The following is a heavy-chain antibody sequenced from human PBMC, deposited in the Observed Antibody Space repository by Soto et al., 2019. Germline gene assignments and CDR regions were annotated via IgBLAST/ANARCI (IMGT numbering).Heavy chain of an antibody. J-gene: IGHJ4*02. Sequence: PATLSLTCAVSGDTITSIYHWPRIRQPPGRGLQCVASIDHSGTTYYNPSLKSRVTISVDTSKNQFSLNLRSVTAADSAVYYCAKDALLQWELTPHPPLGYFDYWGQGTLVTVSS. D-gene: IGHD1-26*01. CDR3: AKDALLQWELTPHPPLGYFDY. CDR1: GDTITSIYH. V-gene: IGHV4-38-2*02. CDR2: IDHSGTT.